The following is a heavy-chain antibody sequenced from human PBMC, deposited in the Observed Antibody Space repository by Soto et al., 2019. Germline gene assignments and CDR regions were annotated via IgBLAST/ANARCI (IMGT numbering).Heavy chain of an antibody. V-gene: IGHV2-5*02. CDR1: GFSLSTSDLG. D-gene: IGHD6-6*01. Sequence: SVPTLVNATQTLTLTCTFSGFSLSTSDLGVGWIRQPPGKALEWLAIIYWDDDKRYSPSLKSRLTITKDTSKNQVVLTVTNMDPVDTATYYCAHSKYSRSSFDYWGQGTLVTVSS. CDR3: AHSKYSRSSFDY. J-gene: IGHJ4*02. CDR2: IYWDDDK.